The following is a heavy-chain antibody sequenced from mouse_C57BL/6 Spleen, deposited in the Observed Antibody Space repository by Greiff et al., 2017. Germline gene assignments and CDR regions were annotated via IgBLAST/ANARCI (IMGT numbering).Heavy chain of an antibody. CDR1: GYSFTSYY. J-gene: IGHJ3*01. Sequence: QVHVKQSGPELVKPGASVKISCKASGYSFTSYYIHWVKQRPGQGLEWIGWIYPGSGNTKYNEKFKGKATLTADTSSSTAYMQLSSLTSEDSAVYYCARGKIYYDYDEGAWFAYWGQGTLVTVSA. CDR3: ARGKIYYDYDEGAWFAY. V-gene: IGHV1-66*01. D-gene: IGHD2-4*01. CDR2: IYPGSGNT.